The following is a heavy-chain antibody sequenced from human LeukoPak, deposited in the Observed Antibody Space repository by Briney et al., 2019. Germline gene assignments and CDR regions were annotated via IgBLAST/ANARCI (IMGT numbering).Heavy chain of an antibody. CDR1: GDSITNSY. CDR3: AKRIIEARENGDSNWLDP. Sequence: SETLSLTCTVSGDSITNSYWNWIRQPPGRGLEWIGRISYGGSTNYNPSLKSRVIISRDKSKNQFSLELTSVTAADTAIYYCAKRIIEARENGDSNWLDPWGQGTLVTVSS. D-gene: IGHD4-17*01. V-gene: IGHV4-59*08. J-gene: IGHJ5*01. CDR2: ISYGGST.